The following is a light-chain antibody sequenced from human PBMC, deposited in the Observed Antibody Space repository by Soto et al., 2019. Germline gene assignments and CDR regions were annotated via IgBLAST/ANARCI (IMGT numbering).Light chain of an antibody. J-gene: IGKJ1*01. CDR3: QQRSNWPPWT. CDR2: DAS. CDR1: QSVSSY. Sequence: EIVLTQSPAILSLSPGERATLSCRASQSVSSYLGWYQQKPGQAPRLLIYDASNRATGIPARFSGSGSGTDFTLTISSLEPEDFAVYYCQQRSNWPPWTFGQGTKVEIK. V-gene: IGKV3-11*01.